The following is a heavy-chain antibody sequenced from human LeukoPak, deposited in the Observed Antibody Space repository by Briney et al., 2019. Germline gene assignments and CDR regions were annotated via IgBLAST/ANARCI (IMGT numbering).Heavy chain of an antibody. D-gene: IGHD4-17*01. CDR1: GFTFSSYA. V-gene: IGHV3-30*04. J-gene: IGHJ4*02. CDR3: ARAQRGGMTTVAIIDY. CDR2: ISYDGSNK. Sequence: GGSLRLSCAASGFTFSSYAMHWVRQAPGKGLEWVAVISYDGSNKYYADSVKGRFTISRDNSKNTLYLQMNSLRAEDTAVYYCARAQRGGMTTVAIIDYWGQGTLVTVSS.